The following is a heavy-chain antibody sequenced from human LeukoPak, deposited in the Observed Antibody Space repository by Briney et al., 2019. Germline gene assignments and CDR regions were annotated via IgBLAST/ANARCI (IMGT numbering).Heavy chain of an antibody. V-gene: IGHV3-30*18. CDR2: ISYDGSNK. D-gene: IGHD5-18*01. Sequence: GRSLRLSCAASGFTFSSYGMHWVRQAPGKGLEWVAVISYDGSNKYYADSVKGRFTISRDNSKNTLYLQMNSLRAEDTAVYYCAKDLESGYSYGQDYWGQGTLVTVSS. J-gene: IGHJ4*02. CDR3: AKDLESGYSYGQDY. CDR1: GFTFSSYG.